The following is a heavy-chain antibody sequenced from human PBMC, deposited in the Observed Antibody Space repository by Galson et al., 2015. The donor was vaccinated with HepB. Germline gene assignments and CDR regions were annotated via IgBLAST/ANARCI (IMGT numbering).Heavy chain of an antibody. CDR3: AREEGALAGTGSTDHVDS. V-gene: IGHV3-48*03. CDR2: ISPSGYTT. CDR1: GFTFSTYE. Sequence: SLRLSCAASGFTFSTYEMNWVRQAPGKGLEWVSYISPSGYTTYYTDSVEGRFTISRDNAKNSLYLQINRLRAEDTAVYCCAREEGALAGTGSTDHVDSWGQGSRVTASS. J-gene: IGHJ4*02. D-gene: IGHD6-19*01.